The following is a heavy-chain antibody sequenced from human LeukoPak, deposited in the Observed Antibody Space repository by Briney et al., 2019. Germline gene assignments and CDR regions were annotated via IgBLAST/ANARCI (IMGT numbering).Heavy chain of an antibody. CDR3: AGDPDFIDY. CDR1: GFTFSSYS. CDR2: ISSSSSYI. V-gene: IGHV3-21*01. J-gene: IGHJ4*02. Sequence: AGGSLRLSCAASGFTFSSYSMNWVRRAPGKGLEWVSSISSSSSYIYYADSVKGRFTISRDNAKNSLYLQMNSLRAEDTAVYYCAGDPDFIDYWGQGTLVTVSS. D-gene: IGHD1-14*01.